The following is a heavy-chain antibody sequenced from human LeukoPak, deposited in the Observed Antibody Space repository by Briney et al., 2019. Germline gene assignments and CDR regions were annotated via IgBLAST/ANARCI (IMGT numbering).Heavy chain of an antibody. D-gene: IGHD3-10*01. V-gene: IGHV5-51*01. J-gene: IGHJ4*02. CDR2: IYPGDSDT. CDR1: EYSFTSYW. CDR3: ARRGLYGSGSYSVDY. Sequence: GESLKISCKGSEYSFTSYWIGWVRQMPGKGLEWMGIIYPGDSDTRYSPSFQGQVTISADKSISTAYLQWSSLKASDTAMYYCARRGLYGSGSYSVDYWGQGTLVTVSS.